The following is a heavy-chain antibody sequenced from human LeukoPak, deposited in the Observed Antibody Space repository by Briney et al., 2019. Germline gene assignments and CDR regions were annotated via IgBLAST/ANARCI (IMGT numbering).Heavy chain of an antibody. CDR3: ARLADSSSPMDV. D-gene: IGHD6-6*01. CDR2: IYPGDSDT. CDR1: GYRFTSYW. Sequence: GESLKISFKGSGYRFTSYWIGWVRPMPGKGLGWMGIIYPGDSDTRYSPSFQGQVTISPDKSISTAYLQWSSLKASDPAMYYCARLADSSSPMDVWGKGTTVTVSS. J-gene: IGHJ6*03. V-gene: IGHV5-51*01.